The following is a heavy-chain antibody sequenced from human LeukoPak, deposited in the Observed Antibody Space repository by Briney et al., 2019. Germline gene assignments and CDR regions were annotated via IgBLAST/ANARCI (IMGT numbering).Heavy chain of an antibody. CDR3: ARARNWNKYYFDY. V-gene: IGHV4-34*01. D-gene: IGHD1/OR15-1a*01. J-gene: IGHJ4*02. CDR1: GXXFSGYY. Sequence: SETLSLTCAXXGXXFSGYYWSWIRQPPGKGLEWIGEINHSGSTNYNPSLKSRVTISVDTSKNQFSLKLSSVTAADTAVYYCARARNWNKYYFDYWGQGTLVTVSS. CDR2: INHSGST.